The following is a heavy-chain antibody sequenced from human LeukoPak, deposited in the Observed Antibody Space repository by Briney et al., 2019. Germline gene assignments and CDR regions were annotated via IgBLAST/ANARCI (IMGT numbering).Heavy chain of an antibody. CDR1: GDSASSNSAA. CDR2: TYYRSKWYN. V-gene: IGHV6-1*01. J-gene: IGHJ4*02. Sequence: SQTPSPTCAISGDSASSNSAAWNWIRQSPSRGLEWLGRTYYRSKWYNDYAVSVKSRTTINPDTSKNQFSLQLNSVTPEDTAVYYCARQEVGAIGFDYWGQGTLVTVSS. CDR3: ARQEVGAIGFDY. D-gene: IGHD1-26*01.